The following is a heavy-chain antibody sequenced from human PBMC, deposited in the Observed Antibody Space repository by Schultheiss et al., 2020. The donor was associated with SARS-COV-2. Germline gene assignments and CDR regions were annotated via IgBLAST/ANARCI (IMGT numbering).Heavy chain of an antibody. Sequence: SVKVSCKASGYTFTSYGISWVRQAPGQGLEWMGWINPNSGGTNYAQKFQGRVTITADESTSTAYMELSSLRSEDTAVYYCAREKKRNYYDSSGYAPLDYWGQGTLVTVSS. CDR2: INPNSGGT. V-gene: IGHV1-69*13. J-gene: IGHJ4*02. CDR3: AREKKRNYYDSSGYAPLDY. CDR1: GYTFTSYG. D-gene: IGHD3-22*01.